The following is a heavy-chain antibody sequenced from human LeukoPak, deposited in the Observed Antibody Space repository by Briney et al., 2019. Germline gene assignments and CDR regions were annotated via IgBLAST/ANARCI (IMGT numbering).Heavy chain of an antibody. CDR1: GGSISSYY. Sequence: TETLSLTCTVSGGSISSYYWSWIRQPAGKGLEWIGRIYTSGSTNYNPSLKSRVTMSVDASKNQFSLKLSSVTAADTAVYYCARGYSSTFVDYWGQGTLVTVFS. J-gene: IGHJ4*02. V-gene: IGHV4-4*07. D-gene: IGHD6-13*01. CDR3: ARGYSSTFVDY. CDR2: IYTSGST.